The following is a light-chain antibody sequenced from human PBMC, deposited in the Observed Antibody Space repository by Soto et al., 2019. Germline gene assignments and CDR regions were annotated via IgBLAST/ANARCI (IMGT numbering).Light chain of an antibody. V-gene: IGKV1-39*01. CDR1: QSISSY. CDR3: QQSYTSPVT. CDR2: AAS. Sequence: DIQMTQSPSSLSASVGDRVTITCRASQSISSYLNWYQQKPGKAPNLLIYAASSLQSGVPSRFSGSGSGTDFTLTISSLQPEDFGTYYCQQSYTSPVTLGGGTKVDIK. J-gene: IGKJ4*01.